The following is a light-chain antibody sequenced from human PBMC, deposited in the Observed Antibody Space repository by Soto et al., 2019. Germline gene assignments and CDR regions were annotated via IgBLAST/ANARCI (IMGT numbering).Light chain of an antibody. Sequence: EIVLTQSPGTLSLSPGERATLSCRASQSVSSSYLAWYQQKPGQAPRPLIYGASSRAIGIPDRFSGSGSGTDFTLTISSLEPEDFAVYYCQQRSNWPRTFGQGTKLEIK. J-gene: IGKJ2*01. CDR2: GAS. CDR3: QQRSNWPRT. CDR1: QSVSSSY. V-gene: IGKV3D-20*02.